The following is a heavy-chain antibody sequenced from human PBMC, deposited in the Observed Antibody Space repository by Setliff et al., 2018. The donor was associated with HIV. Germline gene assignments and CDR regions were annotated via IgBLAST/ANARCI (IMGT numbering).Heavy chain of an antibody. CDR1: GDSLSRSTSY. CDR3: ARDRGGLRTGGKCKFDGIHYYYLDV. CDR2: VYTTGDT. D-gene: IGHD2-8*02. Sequence: SETLSLTCSVSGDSLSRSTSYWTWIRQPAGKGLERIGHVYTTGDTDYNPSLKSRVTISLVPSKNQFSLDLISVTAADTAVYYCARDRGGLRTGGKCKFDGIHYYYLDVWGKGTTVTVSS. V-gene: IGHV4-61*09. J-gene: IGHJ6*03.